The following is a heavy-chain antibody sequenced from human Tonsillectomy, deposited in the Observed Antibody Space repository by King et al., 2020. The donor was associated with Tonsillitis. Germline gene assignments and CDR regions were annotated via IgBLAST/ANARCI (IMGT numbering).Heavy chain of an antibody. D-gene: IGHD3-9*01. J-gene: IGHJ4*02. CDR1: GFTFSTYA. CDR2: ISGSGNT. Sequence: VQLVESGGGLVQPGGSLRLSCAASGFTFSTYAMSWVRQAPGKGLEWVSAISGSGNTYYVDSVKGRFTISRDNSNNMLYLQMNSLRADDTAVYYCAKILTGYYTFGYWGQGTLVTVSS. CDR3: AKILTGYYTFGY. V-gene: IGHV3-23*04.